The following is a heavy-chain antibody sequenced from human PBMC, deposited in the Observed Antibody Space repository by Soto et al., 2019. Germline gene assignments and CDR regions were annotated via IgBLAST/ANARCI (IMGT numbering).Heavy chain of an antibody. V-gene: IGHV3-30*18. CDR3: AKDRGLNDYSNDHFNH. CDR2: ISNDATKK. Sequence: GGSLRLSCAASGFSFSNYGTHWVRQAPGKGLEWVAFISNDATKKYYADSLKGRFTISRDNSKNTLYLQMNSLRADDTAVYYCAKDRGLNDYSNDHFNHWGQGILVTVSS. D-gene: IGHD4-4*01. CDR1: GFSFSNYG. J-gene: IGHJ4*02.